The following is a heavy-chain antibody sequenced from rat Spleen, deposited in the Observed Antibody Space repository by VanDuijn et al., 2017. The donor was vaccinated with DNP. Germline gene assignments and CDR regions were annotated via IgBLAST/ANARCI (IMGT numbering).Heavy chain of an antibody. V-gene: IGHV5S10*01. Sequence: EVQLVESGGGLVQPGRSLKLSCADSGFSFSDYNMAWVRQAPKKGLEWVATIIYDGSRTYYRDSVKGRFTISRDNAKSTLYLQMDSLRSDDTATYYCATSGYGYDGYPFAYWGQGTLVTVSS. CDR3: ATSGYGYDGYPFAY. D-gene: IGHD1-12*03. CDR2: IIYDGSRT. CDR1: GFSFSDYN. J-gene: IGHJ3*01.